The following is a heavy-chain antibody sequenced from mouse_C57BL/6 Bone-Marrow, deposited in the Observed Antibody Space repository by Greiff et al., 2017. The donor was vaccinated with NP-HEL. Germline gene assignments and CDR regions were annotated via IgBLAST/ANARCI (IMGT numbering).Heavy chain of an antibody. V-gene: IGHV1-64*01. CDR2: IHPNSGST. D-gene: IGHD1-1*01. CDR3: ARVLRREFDY. CDR1: AHPSPPYS. Sequence: QLQQPGAELVKPPASLKLFCPPSAHPSPPYSITPVPPLPPPFLYWIGMIHPNSGSTNYNEKFKSKATLTVDKSSSTAYMQLSSLTSEDSAVYYCARVLRREFDYWGKGTSVTVSS. J-gene: IGHJ1*03.